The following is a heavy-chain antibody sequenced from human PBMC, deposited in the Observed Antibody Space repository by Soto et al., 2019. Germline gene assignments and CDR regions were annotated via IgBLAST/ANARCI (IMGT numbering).Heavy chain of an antibody. Sequence: EVQLVESGGGLVQPGGSLRLSCAASGFTFSSYAMHWVRQAPGKGLEYVSVISSNGGSTYYANSVKGRFTISIDNSKNTLYLQMGSLRAEDMAVYECARGVYDTYGMDVWCEGTTVTVSS. J-gene: IGHJ6*04. CDR3: ARGVYDTYGMDV. D-gene: IGHD3-16*01. CDR2: ISSNGGST. V-gene: IGHV3-64*01. CDR1: GFTFSSYA.